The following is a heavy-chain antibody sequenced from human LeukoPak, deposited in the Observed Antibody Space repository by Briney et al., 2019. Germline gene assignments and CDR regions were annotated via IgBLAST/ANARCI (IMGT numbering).Heavy chain of an antibody. CDR3: AKDYKSGDGYWDFDY. J-gene: IGHJ4*02. D-gene: IGHD5-24*01. CDR1: GFTFSIYA. CDR2: IAGGTDT. Sequence: GGCLRLSCVASGFTFSIYAMNWVRQAPGKGLEWVSGIAGGTDTFYADSVKGRFTISRDNCKNTMSMEMNSLRVEDTSIYYCAKDYKSGDGYWDFDYWGQGILVTVSS. V-gene: IGHV3-23*03.